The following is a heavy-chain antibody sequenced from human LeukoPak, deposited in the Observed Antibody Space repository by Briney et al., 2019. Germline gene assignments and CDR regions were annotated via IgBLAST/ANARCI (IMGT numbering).Heavy chain of an antibody. V-gene: IGHV1-18*01. CDR1: GYTFTSYG. CDR2: ISAYNGNT. J-gene: IGHJ3*02. D-gene: IGHD2-2*01. CDR3: ARDPTACSSTSCYGSAFDI. Sequence: ASVKVSCKASGYTFTSYGISWVRQAPGQGLEWMGWISAYNGNTNYAQKFQGRVTITADESTSTAYMELSSLRSEDTAVYYCARDPTACSSTSCYGSAFDIWGQGTMVTVSS.